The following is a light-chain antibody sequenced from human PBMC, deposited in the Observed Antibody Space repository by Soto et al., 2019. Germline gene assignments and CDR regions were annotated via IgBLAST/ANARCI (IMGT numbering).Light chain of an antibody. J-gene: IGKJ1*01. CDR3: HQRQSWPRT. V-gene: IGKV3D-15*01. Sequence: EIVMTQSPATLSVSPGDRATLSCRASQSVSSNLAWYQQRPGQAPRLLIYGASSRATGIPARFSGSGSGTDFTLTISDVEPEDFAVYYCHQRQSWPRTFGQGTKV. CDR2: GAS. CDR1: QSVSSN.